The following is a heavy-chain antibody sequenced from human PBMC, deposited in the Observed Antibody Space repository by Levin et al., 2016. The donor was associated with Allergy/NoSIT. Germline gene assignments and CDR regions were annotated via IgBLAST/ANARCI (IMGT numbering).Heavy chain of an antibody. D-gene: IGHD3-22*01. CDR1: GFTFDSYA. CDR2: ITGSGSSS. J-gene: IGHJ4*02. CDR3: ARGPLTSGYYLAY. V-gene: IGHV3-23*01. Sequence: GESLKISCAGSGFTFDSYAMSWVRQTPGRGLEWLAFITGSGSSSYYADSVKGRFTISRDNSKNTLFLQMNSLRAEDTAVYYCARGPLTSGYYLAYWGQGTLVTVSS.